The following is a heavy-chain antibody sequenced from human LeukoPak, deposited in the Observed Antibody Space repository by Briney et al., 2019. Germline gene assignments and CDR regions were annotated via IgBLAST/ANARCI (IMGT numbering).Heavy chain of an antibody. D-gene: IGHD2-2*01. CDR3: ARGQYQPLLGAFDI. CDR2: INHSGST. Sequence: SETLSLTCAVYGGSFSGYYWSWLRQPPGKGLEWVGEINHSGSTNYNPSLKSRVTISVDTSKNQFSLKLSSVTAADTAVYYCARGQYQPLLGAFDIWGQGTMVTVSS. J-gene: IGHJ3*02. V-gene: IGHV4-34*01. CDR1: GGSFSGYY.